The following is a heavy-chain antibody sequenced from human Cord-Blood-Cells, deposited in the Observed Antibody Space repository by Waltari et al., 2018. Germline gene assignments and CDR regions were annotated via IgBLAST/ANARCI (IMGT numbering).Heavy chain of an antibody. D-gene: IGHD3-10*01. CDR3: ARGGVTMVRGVMYYFDY. CDR1: GGTFSSYA. CDR2: IIPSLGIA. V-gene: IGHV1-69*09. J-gene: IGHJ4*02. Sequence: QVQLVQSGAEVKKPGSSVKVSCKASGGTFSSYAISWVRQAPGQGLEWMGRIIPSLGIANYAQKFQGRVTITADKSTSTAYMELSSLRSEDTAVYYCARGGVTMVRGVMYYFDYWGQGTLVTVSS.